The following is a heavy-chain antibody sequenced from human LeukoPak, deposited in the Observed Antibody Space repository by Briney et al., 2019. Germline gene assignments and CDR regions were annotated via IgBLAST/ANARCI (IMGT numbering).Heavy chain of an antibody. CDR2: IKSKTDGETT. V-gene: IGHV3-15*07. J-gene: IGHJ4*02. CDR1: GFTFSHAW. D-gene: IGHD6-19*01. CDR3: TTGGSGWY. Sequence: PGGSLRLSCAASGFTFSHAWTNWVRQAPGKGLEWVGHIKSKTDGETTDYIAPVKGRFTISRDDSKNTLYLQMNSLKTEDTAVYYCTTGGSGWYWGQGTLVTVSS.